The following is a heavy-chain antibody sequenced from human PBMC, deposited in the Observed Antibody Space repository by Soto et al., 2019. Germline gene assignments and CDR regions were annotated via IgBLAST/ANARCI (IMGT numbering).Heavy chain of an antibody. D-gene: IGHD3-3*01. CDR3: TRNAVIFGVVIIDYYYYGMDV. V-gene: IGHV3-49*04. J-gene: IGHJ6*02. Sequence: PGGSLRLSCTASGFTFGDYAMSWVRQAPGKGLEWVGFIRSKAYGGTTEYAASVKGRFTISRDDSKSIAYLQMNSLKTEDTAVYYCTRNAVIFGVVIIDYYYYGMDVWGQGTTVTVSS. CDR1: GFTFGDYA. CDR2: IRSKAYGGTT.